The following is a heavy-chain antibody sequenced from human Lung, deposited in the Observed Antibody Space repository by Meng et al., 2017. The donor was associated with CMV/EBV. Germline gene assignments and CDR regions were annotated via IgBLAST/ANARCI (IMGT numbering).Heavy chain of an antibody. CDR1: GCSISSGGYY. V-gene: IGHV4-31*03. CDR2: IHSSGST. J-gene: IGHJ5*02. CDR3: ARASYGSGSPLGESWFDP. Sequence: QGRGQESGPGLVKPSQTLSLTCTVSGCSISSGGYYWSWIRQHPGKGLEWIGYIHSSGSTYYNPSLRSRLTISVDTSKNQFSLKLSSVTAADTAVYYCARASYGSGSPLGESWFDPWGQGTLVTVSS. D-gene: IGHD3-10*01.